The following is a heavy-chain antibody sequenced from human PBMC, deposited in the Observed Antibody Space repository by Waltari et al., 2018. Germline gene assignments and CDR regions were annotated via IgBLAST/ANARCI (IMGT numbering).Heavy chain of an antibody. J-gene: IGHJ4*02. CDR2: IKYDGSET. D-gene: IGHD2-15*01. Sequence: EVSLVESGGDFVQGGASLRPPCSTARFNVGGFWMTWVRQAPGKGLEWVANIKYDGSETYYVGSVRGRFTVSRDYLKNSVILQMNSLKAEDTAVYFCARTQYSATSYFDLWGQGTAVTVSS. V-gene: IGHV3-7*03. CDR1: RFNVGGFW. CDR3: ARTQYSATSYFDL.